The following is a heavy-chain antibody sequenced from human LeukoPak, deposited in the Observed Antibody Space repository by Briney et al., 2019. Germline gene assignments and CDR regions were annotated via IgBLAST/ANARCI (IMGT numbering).Heavy chain of an antibody. J-gene: IGHJ5*02. D-gene: IGHD1-26*01. CDR1: GYTFTSYY. CDR3: ARDNSVGDNAWWFDP. CDR2: INPTGGST. Sequence: ASVKVSCKASGYTFTSYYMHWVRQAPGQGLEWMGLINPTGGSTGYAQKFQGRVTMTRDMSTSTDYMELSSLRSEDTAIYYCARDNSVGDNAWWFDPWGEGTLVTVSS. V-gene: IGHV1-46*01.